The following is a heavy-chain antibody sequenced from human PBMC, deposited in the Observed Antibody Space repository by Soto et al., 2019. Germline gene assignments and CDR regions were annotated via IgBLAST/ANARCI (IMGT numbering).Heavy chain of an antibody. Sequence: GSLRLSCAASGFTFSRYGMHWVRQAPGKGLEWVAVISYDGSNKYFADSVRGRLTISRDNSKNTLYLQMNSLRAEDTAVYYCATIPYSSDWTPPDYWGQGTLVTVSS. J-gene: IGHJ4*02. CDR2: ISYDGSNK. CDR1: GFTFSRYG. CDR3: ATIPYSSDWTPPDY. D-gene: IGHD6-19*01. V-gene: IGHV3-30*03.